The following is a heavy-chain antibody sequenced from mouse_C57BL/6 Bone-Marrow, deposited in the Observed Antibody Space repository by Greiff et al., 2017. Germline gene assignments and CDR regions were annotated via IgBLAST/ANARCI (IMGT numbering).Heavy chain of an antibody. D-gene: IGHD1-1*01. CDR3: AKSSLYGRFAY. CDR1: GLSLTSYG. CDR2: IWSGGST. J-gene: IGHJ3*01. Sequence: QVQLKESGPGLVQPSQSLSITCPVSGLSLTSYGVHWVRQPPGKGLEWLGVIWSGGSTDYNAAFISRLSISKDNSKSQVFFKMNSLQAYDTAIYYCAKSSLYGRFAYWGQGTLVTVSA. V-gene: IGHV2-4*01.